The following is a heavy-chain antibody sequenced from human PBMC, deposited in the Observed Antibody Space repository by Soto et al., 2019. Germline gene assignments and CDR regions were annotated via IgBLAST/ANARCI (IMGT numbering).Heavy chain of an antibody. CDR3: LRVDWNDAGS. D-gene: IGHD1-1*01. V-gene: IGHV6-1*01. Sequence: SQTLSLTCAISGDSVSSPSATWELIMQSPSRGLEWLGRTRYTSKWSYEYALSVKGRITISPDTSKNHFSLQLDSVTPEGTAVYYCLRVDWNDAGSWGQGTLVTVSS. CDR2: TRYTSKWSY. J-gene: IGHJ5*02. CDR1: GDSVSSPSAT.